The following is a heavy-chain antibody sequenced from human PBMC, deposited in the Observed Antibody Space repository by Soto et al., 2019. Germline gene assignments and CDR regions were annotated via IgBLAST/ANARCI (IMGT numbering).Heavy chain of an antibody. D-gene: IGHD2-15*01. CDR3: ARADGIGSGGRYGMDV. CDR2: ISAYNGNT. J-gene: IGHJ6*02. Sequence: GASVKVSCKASGYTFTSYGISWVRQAPGQGLEWMGWISAYNGNTNYAQKPQGRVTMTTDTSTSTAYMALRSLSSDDTAVYYCARADGIGSGGRYGMDVWGQGTTVTVSS. V-gene: IGHV1-18*01. CDR1: GYTFTSYG.